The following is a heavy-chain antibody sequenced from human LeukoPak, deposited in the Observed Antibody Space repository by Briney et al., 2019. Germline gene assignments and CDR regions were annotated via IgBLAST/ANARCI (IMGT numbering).Heavy chain of an antibody. Sequence: SETLSLTCAVSGGSISSDNWWSWVRQPPGKGLEWIGEIYHSGSTNYNPSLKSRVTISVDKSKNQFSLKLSSVTAADTAVYYCARGGTLVDREPNDAFDIWGQGTMVTVSS. CDR1: GGSISSDNW. J-gene: IGHJ3*02. V-gene: IGHV4-4*02. CDR3: ARGGTLVDREPNDAFDI. CDR2: IYHSGST. D-gene: IGHD1-26*01.